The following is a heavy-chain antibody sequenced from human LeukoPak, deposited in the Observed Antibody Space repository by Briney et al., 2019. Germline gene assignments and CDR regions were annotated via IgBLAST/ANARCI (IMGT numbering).Heavy chain of an antibody. CDR2: INPNSGGT. D-gene: IGHD4-17*01. J-gene: IGHJ6*03. V-gene: IGHV1-2*02. CDR3: ARGLTTVTPDEVYMDV. CDR1: GYTFTGYY. Sequence: ASVKVSCKASGYTFTGYYMHWVRQAPGQGLEWMGWINPNSGGTNYAQKFQGRVTMTRDTSISTAYMELSRLRSDDTAVYYCARGLTTVTPDEVYMDVWGKVTTVTVAS.